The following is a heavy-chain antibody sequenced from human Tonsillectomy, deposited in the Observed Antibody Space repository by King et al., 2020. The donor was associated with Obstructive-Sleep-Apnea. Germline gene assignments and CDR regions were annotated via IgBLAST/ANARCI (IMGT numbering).Heavy chain of an antibody. D-gene: IGHD3-22*01. V-gene: IGHV3-9*01. CDR3: AKDSVDDYYDSSCYYYFDY. J-gene: IGHJ4*02. CDR1: GFTFDDYA. Sequence: EVQLVESGGGLVQPGRSLRLSCAASGFTFDDYAMHWVRQAPGKGLDGVSGICWNSGSIGYADSVKGRFTISRDNAKNSLSLQMNSLRPEDTALYYCAKDSVDDYYDSSCYYYFDYWGQGTLVTVSS. CDR2: ICWNSGSI.